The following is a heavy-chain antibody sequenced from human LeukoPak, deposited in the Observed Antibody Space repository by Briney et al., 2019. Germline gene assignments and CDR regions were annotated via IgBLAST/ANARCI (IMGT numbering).Heavy chain of an antibody. V-gene: IGHV5-51*01. CDR3: ARRVDTAMVTSWFDP. J-gene: IGHJ5*02. CDR1: GYSFTSYW. D-gene: IGHD5-18*01. Sequence: PGESLKISCKGSGYSFTSYWIGWVRQMPGKGLEWMGIIYPGDSDTRYSPSFQGQVTISADKSISTAYLQWSSLKASDTAMYYCARRVDTAMVTSWFDPWGQGTLVTVSS. CDR2: IYPGDSDT.